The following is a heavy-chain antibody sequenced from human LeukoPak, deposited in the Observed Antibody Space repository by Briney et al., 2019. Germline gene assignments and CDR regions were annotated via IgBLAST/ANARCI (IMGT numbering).Heavy chain of an antibody. Sequence: SGGSLRLSCAASGFTFSSYGMHWVPQATGKGLEWVAVIWYDGSNKYYADSVKGRFTISRDNSKNTLYLQMNSLSAADTAVYYCARLASYGGNSIFDYWGQGTLVTVSS. D-gene: IGHD4-23*01. J-gene: IGHJ4*02. V-gene: IGHV3-33*01. CDR3: ARLASYGGNSIFDY. CDR1: GFTFSSYG. CDR2: IWYDGSNK.